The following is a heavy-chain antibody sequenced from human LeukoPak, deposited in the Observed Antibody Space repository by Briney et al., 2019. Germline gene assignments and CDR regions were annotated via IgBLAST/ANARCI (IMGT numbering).Heavy chain of an antibody. D-gene: IGHD4-17*01. CDR3: VKSPPVTNTWFDT. CDR2: ISSNGGST. J-gene: IGHJ5*02. V-gene: IGHV3-64D*06. CDR1: GFTFSSYA. Sequence: PGGSLRLSCSASGFTFSSYAMHWVRQAPGKGLEYVSAISSNGGSTYYADSVKGRFTISRDNSKNTLYLQMSSLRAEDTAVYYCVKSPPVTNTWFDTWGQGTLVTVSS.